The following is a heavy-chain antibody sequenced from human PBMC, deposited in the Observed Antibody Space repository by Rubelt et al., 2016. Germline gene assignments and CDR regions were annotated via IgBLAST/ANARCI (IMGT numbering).Heavy chain of an antibody. D-gene: IGHD6-19*01. Sequence: QVQLVESGGGVVQPGRSLRLSCAASGFTFSNYAMHWVRQAPGKGLEWVAVIWYDGSNDYYADSVKGRFTISRDNSKNTLYLQMNSVIAADTAIDYCARGQGSGWYYFDYWGQGNLVTVSS. CDR2: IWYDGSND. CDR1: GFTFSNYA. V-gene: IGHV3-33*01. J-gene: IGHJ4*02. CDR3: ARGQGSGWYYFDY.